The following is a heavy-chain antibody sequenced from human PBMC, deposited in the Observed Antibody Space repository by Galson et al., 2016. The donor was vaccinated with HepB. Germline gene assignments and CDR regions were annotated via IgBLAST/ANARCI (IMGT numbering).Heavy chain of an antibody. V-gene: IGHV3-64*04. Sequence: SLRLSCATSGFTFRSHAMFWVRQAPWLGQEYVSHISNGGGTTYYADSAKGRFTVSRDFSTNTLYLELTSLRSDDTAVYYCVRGAWDFLSGGLGTLVTVSS. CDR3: VRGAWDFLS. CDR2: ISNGGGTT. D-gene: IGHD1-26*01. J-gene: IGHJ4*02. CDR1: GFTFRSHA.